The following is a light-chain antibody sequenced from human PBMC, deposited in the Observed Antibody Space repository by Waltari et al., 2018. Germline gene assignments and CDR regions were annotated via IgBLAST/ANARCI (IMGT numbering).Light chain of an antibody. CDR1: NSNSGSNT. J-gene: IGLJ3*02. V-gene: IGLV1-44*01. Sequence: HSVMTQPPSASGTPGQRVTISCSGSNSNSGSNTVNWYQQLPGAAPKLITYYKNQRPSGVPYGCAGRKSVTSASLAISGLQSEDEADYYCEAWDDSLNGQVFGGGTKLTVL. CDR3: EAWDDSLNGQV. CDR2: YKN.